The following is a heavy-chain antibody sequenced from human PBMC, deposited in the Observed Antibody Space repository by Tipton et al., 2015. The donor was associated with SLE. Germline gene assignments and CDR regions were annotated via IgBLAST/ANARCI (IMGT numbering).Heavy chain of an antibody. CDR2: ISGSGGST. CDR1: GFTFSSYA. V-gene: IGHV3-23*01. D-gene: IGHD6-19*01. Sequence: SLRLSCAASGFTFSSYAMSWVRQAPGKGLEWVSAISGSGGSTYYADSVKGRFTISRDNSKNTLYLQMNSLRAEDTAVYYCAKGGLVLTAVAGTWFDPWGQGTLVTVSS. CDR3: AKGGLVLTAVAGTWFDP. J-gene: IGHJ5*02.